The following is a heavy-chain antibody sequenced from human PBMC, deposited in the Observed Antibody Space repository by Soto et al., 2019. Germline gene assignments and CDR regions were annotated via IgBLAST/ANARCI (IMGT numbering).Heavy chain of an antibody. CDR2: IYYSGST. V-gene: IGHV4-59*01. CDR1: GGSFSSYY. J-gene: IGHJ4*02. Sequence: SETLSLTCTVSGGSFSSYYWSWIRQPPGKGLEWIGYIYYSGSTNYNPSLKSRVTISVDTSKNQFSLKLSSVTAADTAVYYCARVHHYDSSGYYAYWGQGTLVTVSS. D-gene: IGHD3-22*01. CDR3: ARVHHYDSSGYYAY.